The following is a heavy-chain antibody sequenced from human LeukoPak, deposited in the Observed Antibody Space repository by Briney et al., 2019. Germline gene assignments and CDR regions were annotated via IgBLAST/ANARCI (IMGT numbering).Heavy chain of an antibody. CDR1: GFTFTSSA. CDR2: IVVGSGDT. J-gene: IGHJ3*02. D-gene: IGHD3-10*01. CDR3: ATANMVREELGAFDI. V-gene: IGHV1-58*01. Sequence: SVTVSCKASGFTFTSSAVQWVRQARGQRLEWIGWIVVGSGDTNSAQKFQERVTITRDMSTRTAYMELSSLRSEDTAVYYCATANMVREELGAFDIWGQGTMVTVSS.